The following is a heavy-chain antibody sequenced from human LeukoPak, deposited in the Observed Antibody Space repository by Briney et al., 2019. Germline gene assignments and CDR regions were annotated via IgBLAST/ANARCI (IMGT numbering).Heavy chain of an antibody. CDR2: ISDSGSGT. J-gene: IGHJ3*02. CDR1: GFTFSNYP. D-gene: IGHD3-10*01. CDR3: AKDRYYGSGNRDAFDI. V-gene: IGHV3-23*01. Sequence: GGSLRLSCAASGFTFSNYPMSWVRQAPGKGLDWVSGISDSGSGTYYADSVKGRFTISRDNSKNTLYLQMTSLRAAEDTAVYYCAKDRYYGSGNRDAFDIWGQGTLVTVSS.